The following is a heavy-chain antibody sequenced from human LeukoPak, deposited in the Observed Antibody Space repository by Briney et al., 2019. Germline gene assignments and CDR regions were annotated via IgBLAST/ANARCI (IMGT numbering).Heavy chain of an antibody. V-gene: IGHV3-21*01. CDR3: ARDVHDSSGYYY. CDR2: ISSSSSYI. D-gene: IGHD3-22*01. Sequence: PGGSLRLSCAASGFTFSSYSMNWVRQAPGKGLEWVSSISSSSSYIYYADSVKGRFTISRDNAKNSLYLQMNSLRAEDTAVYYCARDVHDSSGYYYWGQGTLVTVSS. CDR1: GFTFSSYS. J-gene: IGHJ4*02.